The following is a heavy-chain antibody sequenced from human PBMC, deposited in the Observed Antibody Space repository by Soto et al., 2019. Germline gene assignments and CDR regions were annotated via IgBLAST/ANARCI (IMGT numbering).Heavy chain of an antibody. CDR2: IWYDGSNK. D-gene: IGHD2-2*01. V-gene: IGHV3-33*01. CDR3: ARDHRRPDCISTSCYGTIYYYGMDV. Sequence: QVQLVESGGGVVQPGRSLRLSCAASGFTFSSYGMHWVRQAPGKGLEWVAVIWYDGSNKYYADSVKGRFTISRDNSKNTLYLQMNSLRAEDTAVYYCARDHRRPDCISTSCYGTIYYYGMDVWGQGTTVTVSS. J-gene: IGHJ6*02. CDR1: GFTFSSYG.